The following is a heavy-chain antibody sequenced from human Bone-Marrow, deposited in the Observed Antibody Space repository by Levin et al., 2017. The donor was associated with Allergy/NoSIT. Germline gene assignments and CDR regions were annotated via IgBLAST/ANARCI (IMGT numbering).Heavy chain of an antibody. Sequence: SGPTLVKPTQTLTLTCTFSGFSLSTTGVRVGWIRQPPGKALEWLARIDWDDDKFYSTSLKTRLTISKDTSKNQVVLTMTNMDPVDTATYYCARISHNSASTWFDPWGQGTLVTVSS. D-gene: IGHD6-25*01. CDR3: ARISHNSASTWFDP. CDR2: IDWDDDK. V-gene: IGHV2-70*04. CDR1: GFSLSTTGVR. J-gene: IGHJ5*02.